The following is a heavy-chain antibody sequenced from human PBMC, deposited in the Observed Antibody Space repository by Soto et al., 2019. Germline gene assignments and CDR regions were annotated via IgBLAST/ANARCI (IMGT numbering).Heavy chain of an antibody. CDR2: INPNSGGT. D-gene: IGHD2-2*01. Sequence: ASVKVSCKASGYTFSGYYMPWVRQAPGQGLERMGWINPNSGGTNYAQKFQGLVTMTRDTSISTAYMELSRLRSDDTAVYYCARGNIVVVPAAVYYGMDVWGQGTTVTVSS. CDR3: ARGNIVVVPAAVYYGMDV. CDR1: GYTFSGYY. V-gene: IGHV1-2*04. J-gene: IGHJ6*02.